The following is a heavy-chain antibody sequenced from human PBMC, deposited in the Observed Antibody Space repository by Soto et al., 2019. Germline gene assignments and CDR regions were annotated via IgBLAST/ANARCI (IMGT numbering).Heavy chain of an antibody. J-gene: IGHJ6*03. V-gene: IGHV4-59*01. Sequence: SETLSLTCTVSGGSISSYYWSWIRQPPGKGLEWIGYIYYSGSTNYNPSLKSRVTISVDTSKNQFSLKLSSVTAADTAVYYCARAPKSEDGDYVPWGYYYYYYMDVWGKGTTVTVSS. CDR3: ARAPKSEDGDYVPWGYYYYYYMDV. CDR2: IYYSGST. CDR1: GGSISSYY. D-gene: IGHD4-17*01.